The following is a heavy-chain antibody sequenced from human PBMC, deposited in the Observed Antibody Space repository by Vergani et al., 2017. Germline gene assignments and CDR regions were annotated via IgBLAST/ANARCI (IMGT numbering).Heavy chain of an antibody. D-gene: IGHD3-3*01. Sequence: VEAGGGLVQPGGSLRLSCTASGFTFQAFAFHWVRQVSGRGLEWVSGIDRNYGVKNGNSFEGRFSISRDNAKKAVFLQMNNLRHEDTALYFCVKDNNYDADGTFDLWGRGTLVTVSS. CDR3: VKDNNYDADGTFDL. CDR1: GFTFQAFA. J-gene: IGHJ2*01. V-gene: IGHV3-9*01. CDR2: IDRNYGVK.